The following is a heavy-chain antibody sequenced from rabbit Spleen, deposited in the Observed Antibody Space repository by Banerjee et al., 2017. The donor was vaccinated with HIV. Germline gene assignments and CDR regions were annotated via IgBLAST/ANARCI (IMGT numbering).Heavy chain of an antibody. CDR3: ARNYVNVFDP. D-gene: IGHD1-1*01. CDR1: GFSFSSRYY. CDR2: IDAGSSAFS. J-gene: IGHJ2*01. Sequence: VESGGGLVKPGASLTLTCTASGFSFSSRYYMCWVRQAPGKGLEWIACIDAGSSAFSYFARWAKGRFTISKTSSTTVTLQMTSLTAADTATYFCARNYVNVFDPWGPGTLVTVS. V-gene: IGHV1S40*01.